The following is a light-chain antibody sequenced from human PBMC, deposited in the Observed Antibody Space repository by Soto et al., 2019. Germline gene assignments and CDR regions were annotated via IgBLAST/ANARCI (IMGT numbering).Light chain of an antibody. V-gene: IGLV2-11*01. J-gene: IGLJ3*02. CDR1: SSDVGNYNY. CDR2: DVT. CDR3: CSYAGSYTWV. Sequence: QSALTQPHSVSGSPGQSVTISCSGTSSDVGNYNYVSWYQHHPGKAPKLMIYDVTTRPSGVPDRFSGSKSGNTASLTISGLQAEDAADFYCCSYAGSYTWVFGGGTKLTVL.